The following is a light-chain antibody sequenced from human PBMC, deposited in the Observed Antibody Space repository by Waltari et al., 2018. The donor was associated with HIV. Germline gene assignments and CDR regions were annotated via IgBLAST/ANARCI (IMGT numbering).Light chain of an antibody. Sequence: QSVLTQPPSASGNPGQRVTIPCSGSRSNTGSNNVIWYQQLPGTSPKLLIYSNHQRPSGVPDRFSGFKSGPSASLAIRGLQSEDEADYYCAAWDDSLNGWVFGGGTTLTVV. CDR2: SNH. J-gene: IGLJ3*02. V-gene: IGLV1-44*01. CDR1: RSNTGSNN. CDR3: AAWDDSLNGWV.